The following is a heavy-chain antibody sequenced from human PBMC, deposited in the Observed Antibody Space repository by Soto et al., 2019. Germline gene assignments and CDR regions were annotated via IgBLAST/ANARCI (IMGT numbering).Heavy chain of an antibody. D-gene: IGHD3-10*01. CDR1: GGSISSSSYY. V-gene: IGHV4-39*01. J-gene: IGHJ4*02. CDR3: ARLFASMVRGVNIDY. CDR2: IYYSGST. Sequence: SETLSLTCTVSGGSISSSSYYWGWIRQPPGKGLEWIGSIYYSGSTYYNPSLKSRVTISVDTSKNQFSLKLSSVTAADTAVYYCARLFASMVRGVNIDYWGQGTLVTVSS.